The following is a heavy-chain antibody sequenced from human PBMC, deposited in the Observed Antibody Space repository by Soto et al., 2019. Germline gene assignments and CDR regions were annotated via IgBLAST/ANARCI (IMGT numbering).Heavy chain of an antibody. J-gene: IGHJ6*02. Sequence: SETLSLTCTVSGGSVSSGSYYWTWIRQPPGKGLEWIGYIYYSGSTSYNPSLKSRVTISVDTSKNQFPLKLSSVTAADTAVYYCARDYYGSGSYYKNGYYYGMDVWGQGTTVTVSS. CDR1: GGSVSSGSYY. CDR2: IYYSGST. V-gene: IGHV4-61*01. D-gene: IGHD3-10*01. CDR3: ARDYYGSGSYYKNGYYYGMDV.